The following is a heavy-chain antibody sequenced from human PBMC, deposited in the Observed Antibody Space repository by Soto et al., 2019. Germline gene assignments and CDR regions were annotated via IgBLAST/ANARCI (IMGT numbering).Heavy chain of an antibody. CDR2: INPNSGDT. CDR1: GSTFTIYY. CDR3: AREEKNGMDV. V-gene: IGHV1-2*04. J-gene: IGHJ6*02. Sequence: KVSCKASGSTFTIYYMHWVRQAPGQGLEWMGWINPNSGDTNYAQKFQGWVTMTRDTSITTAYMEVSRLRSDDTAVYYCAREEKNGMDVWGQGTTVTVSS.